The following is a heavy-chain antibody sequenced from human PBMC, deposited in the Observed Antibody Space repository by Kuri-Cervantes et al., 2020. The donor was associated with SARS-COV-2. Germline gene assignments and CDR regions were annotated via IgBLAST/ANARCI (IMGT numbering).Heavy chain of an antibody. J-gene: IGHJ4*02. CDR2: IKQDGSEK. V-gene: IGHV3-7*01. CDR3: AKDRVLGDPSHVGCDS. Sequence: GGSLRLSCAASGFTFSSYWMSWVRQAPGKGLEWVANIKQDGSEKYYVDSVKGRFTISRDNAKNSLYLQLNSLGAEDTAVYYCAKDRVLGDPSHVGCDSRGQGTLVTVSS. CDR1: GFTFSSYW. D-gene: IGHD4/OR15-4a*01.